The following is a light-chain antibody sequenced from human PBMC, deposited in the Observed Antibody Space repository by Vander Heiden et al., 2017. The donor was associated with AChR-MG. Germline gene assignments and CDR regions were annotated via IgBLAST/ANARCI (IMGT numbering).Light chain of an antibody. Sequence: QSVLTQPPSASGTPGQRVTISCSGSSSNIGTNTVNWYQQLPGTAPKLLIYSNIQRPSGVPDRFSGSRSGTSASLAISGLQSEDEADYYCAVWDDSLNGWVFGGGTKLTVL. V-gene: IGLV1-44*01. CDR1: SSNIGTNT. CDR2: SNI. CDR3: AVWDDSLNGWV. J-gene: IGLJ3*02.